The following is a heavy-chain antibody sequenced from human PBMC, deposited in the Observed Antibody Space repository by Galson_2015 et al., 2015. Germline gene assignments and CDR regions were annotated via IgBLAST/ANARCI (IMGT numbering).Heavy chain of an antibody. CDR2: ISYDGSNK. CDR3: ARVGGDIAARTWGYFDY. CDR1: GFTFSSYA. J-gene: IGHJ4*02. D-gene: IGHD6-6*01. V-gene: IGHV3-30-3*01. Sequence: SLRLSCAASGFTFSSYAMHWVRQAPGKGLEWVAVISYDGSNKFYADSMKGRFTISRDNSKNTLYLQMNSLRPEDTAVYYCARVGGDIAARTWGYFDYWGQGTLVTVSS.